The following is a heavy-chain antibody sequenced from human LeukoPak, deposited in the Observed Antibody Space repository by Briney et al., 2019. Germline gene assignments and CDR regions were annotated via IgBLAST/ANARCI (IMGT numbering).Heavy chain of an antibody. V-gene: IGHV3-64*01. CDR1: GFTFNNYA. D-gene: IGHD6-19*01. CDR3: ARRAPGYGSGWLDS. CDR2: ISSNGDST. J-gene: IGHJ5*01. Sequence: PGGSLRLSCVASGFTFNNYAMHWVRQAPGKGPEYVSAISSNGDSTFYANSVKGRFSISRDNSKNTLYLQMGSLRSEDMAVYYCARRAPGYGSGWLDSWGQGTLVTVSS.